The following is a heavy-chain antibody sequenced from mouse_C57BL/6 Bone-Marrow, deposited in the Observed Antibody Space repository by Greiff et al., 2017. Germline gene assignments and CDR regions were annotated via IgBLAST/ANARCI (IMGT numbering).Heavy chain of an antibody. Sequence: QVHVKQPGAELVMPGASVKLSCKASGYTFTSYWMHWVKQRPGQGLEWIGEIDPSDSYTNYNQKFKGKSTLTVDKSSSTAYMQLSSLTSEDSAVYYSARGHFGSSSFAYWGQGTLVTVSA. J-gene: IGHJ3*01. V-gene: IGHV1-69*01. CDR1: GYTFTSYW. D-gene: IGHD1-1*01. CDR3: ARGHFGSSSFAY. CDR2: IDPSDSYT.